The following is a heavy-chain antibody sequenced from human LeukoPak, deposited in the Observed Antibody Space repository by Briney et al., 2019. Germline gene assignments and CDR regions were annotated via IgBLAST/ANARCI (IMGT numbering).Heavy chain of an antibody. CDR2: INPSGGST. Sequence: ASVKVSCKASGYTFTSYYTHWVRQAPGQGLEWMGIINPSGGSTSYAQKFQGRVTMTRDMSTSTVYMELSSLRSEDTAVYYCARATTVTTFDYWGQGTLVTVSS. J-gene: IGHJ4*02. CDR1: GYTFTSYY. D-gene: IGHD4-17*01. CDR3: ARATTVTTFDY. V-gene: IGHV1-46*01.